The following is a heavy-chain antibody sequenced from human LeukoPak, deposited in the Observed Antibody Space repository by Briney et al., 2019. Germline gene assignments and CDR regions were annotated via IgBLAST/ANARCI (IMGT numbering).Heavy chain of an antibody. CDR3: ATRSYF. V-gene: IGHV3-66*01. CDR2: IYSGGST. D-gene: IGHD2/OR15-2a*01. CDR1: EFSVGSNY. J-gene: IGHJ4*02. Sequence: GGSLRLSCAASEFSVGSNYMTWVRQAPGKGLEWVSLIYSGGSTYYADSVKGRFTISRDNSKNTLYLQMNSLRAEDTAAYYCATRSYFGGQGTLVTVSS.